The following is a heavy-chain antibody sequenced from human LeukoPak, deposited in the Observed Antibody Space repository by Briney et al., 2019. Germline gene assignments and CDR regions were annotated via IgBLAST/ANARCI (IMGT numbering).Heavy chain of an antibody. V-gene: IGHV3-7*03. CDR2: IKQDGSQE. CDR3: ARSSYSSSSSV. CDR1: RFTLSTYW. J-gene: IGHJ3*01. Sequence: PGGSLRLSCAASRFTLSTYWMSWVRQAPGKGLEWVAHIKQDGSQEYYVDSVKGRFTISRDNAKNSLYLQINSLRAEDTAVYYCARSSYSSSSSVWGQGTMVTVSS. D-gene: IGHD6-6*01.